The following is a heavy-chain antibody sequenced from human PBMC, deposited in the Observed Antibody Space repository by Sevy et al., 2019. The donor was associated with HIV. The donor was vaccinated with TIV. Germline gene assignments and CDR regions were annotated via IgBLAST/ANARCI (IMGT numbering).Heavy chain of an antibody. V-gene: IGHV3-30*18. J-gene: IGHJ6*03. CDR1: GFTFSTYG. CDR2: ISYDGSNK. Sequence: GGCLRLSCAASGFTFSTYGIHWVRQAPGKGLECVAVISYDGSNKYYGDSVKGRFTISRDNSKNRLYLQMNSLRVEDTAVYYCAKGVYYDFWSGYSFYMDVWGKGTTVTVSS. CDR3: AKGVYYDFWSGYSFYMDV. D-gene: IGHD3-3*01.